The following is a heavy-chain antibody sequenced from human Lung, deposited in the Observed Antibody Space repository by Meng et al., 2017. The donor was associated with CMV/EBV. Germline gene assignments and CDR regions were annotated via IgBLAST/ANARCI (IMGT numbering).Heavy chain of an antibody. V-gene: IGHV3-21*01. D-gene: IGHD3-3*01. CDR3: VRDLPPYYDFWSGYLAF. J-gene: IGHJ4*02. CDR2: ISSSSTYI. CDR1: GFTFSGYC. Sequence: GESLKISCAASGFTFSGYCMNWVRQAPGKGLEWVSSISSSSTYIYYADSVKGRFTISRDNAKNSLYLEMNSLRAEDTAVYYCVRDLPPYYDFWSGYLAFWGQGTLVTVSS.